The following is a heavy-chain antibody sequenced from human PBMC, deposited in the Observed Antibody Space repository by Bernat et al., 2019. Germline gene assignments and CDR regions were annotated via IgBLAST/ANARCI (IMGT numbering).Heavy chain of an antibody. CDR2: ISFDGRNK. CDR1: GFTFSSYA. CDR3: AKGTGYYENYGMDV. D-gene: IGHD3-9*01. V-gene: IGHV3-30*18. J-gene: IGHJ6*02. Sequence: QVQLVESGGGVVQPGRSLRLSCADSGFTFSSYAMHWVRQAPGKGLEWVTVISFDGRNKYYVDSVKGRFTISRDNSKNTLYLQMNSLRVEDTAVYYCAKGTGYYENYGMDVWGQGTTVIVSS.